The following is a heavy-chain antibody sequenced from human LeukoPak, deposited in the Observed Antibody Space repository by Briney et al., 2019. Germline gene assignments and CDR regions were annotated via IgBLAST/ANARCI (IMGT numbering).Heavy chain of an antibody. D-gene: IGHD3-22*01. V-gene: IGHV5-51*01. J-gene: IGHJ4*02. CDR3: VRRDHFDNSGYPFYFDY. Sequence: GESLKISCKASGYSFTSNWIAWVRQMPGKGLEWMGMIYPGDSDIRYSPSFQGQVTISAEKSITTAYLQWSSLKASDTAMYYCVRRDHFDNSGYPFYFDYWGQGTLVTVSS. CDR1: GYSFTSNW. CDR2: IYPGDSDI.